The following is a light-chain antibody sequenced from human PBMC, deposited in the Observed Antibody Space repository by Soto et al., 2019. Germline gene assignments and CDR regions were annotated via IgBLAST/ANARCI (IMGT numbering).Light chain of an antibody. Sequence: EIAMTQSPATLSVSPGERATLSCRASQSVRTNLAWYRQKPGQAPTLLIYDASIRATGIPARFSGSGSGTEFTLTISSLQSEDFAVYYCQQYNDWPPWTFAQGTQVEIK. CDR2: DAS. CDR3: QQYNDWPPWT. J-gene: IGKJ1*01. CDR1: QSVRTN. V-gene: IGKV3-15*01.